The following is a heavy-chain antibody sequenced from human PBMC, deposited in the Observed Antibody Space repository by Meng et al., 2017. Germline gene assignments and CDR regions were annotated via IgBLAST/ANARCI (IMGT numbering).Heavy chain of an antibody. CDR1: GFTFSSYS. CDR3: ARGYYFYYGMDV. Sequence: GESLKISCAASGFTFSSYSMNWVRQAPGKGLEWVSSISSSSSYIYYADSVKGRFTISRDNAKNSLYLQMNSLRAEDTAVYDCARGYYFYYGMDVWGQGTTVTVSS. CDR2: ISSSSSYI. J-gene: IGHJ6*02. V-gene: IGHV3-21*01. D-gene: IGHD2-15*01.